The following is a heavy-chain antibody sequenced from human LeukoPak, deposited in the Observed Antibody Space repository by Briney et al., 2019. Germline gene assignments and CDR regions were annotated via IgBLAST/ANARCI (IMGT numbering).Heavy chain of an antibody. D-gene: IGHD5-24*01. J-gene: IGHJ4*02. CDR1: GFTVSSNY. CDR2: IYSGGNT. V-gene: IGHV3-66*01. Sequence: GGPLRLSCAASGFTVSSNYMSWVRQAPGKGLEWVSVIYSGGNTYYADSVKGRFTISRDDSKNTLYLQMNNVRAEDTAVYYCARGVLEMATIGPLYFDYWGQGTLVTVSS. CDR3: ARGVLEMATIGPLYFDY.